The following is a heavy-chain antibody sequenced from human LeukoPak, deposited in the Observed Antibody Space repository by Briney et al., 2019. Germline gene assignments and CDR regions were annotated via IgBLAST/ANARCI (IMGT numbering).Heavy chain of an antibody. D-gene: IGHD5-24*01. CDR1: GFTFSSYA. J-gene: IGHJ4*02. CDR2: ISGSGGST. Sequence: PGGSLRLSCAASGFTFSSYAMSWVRQAPGKGLEWVSAISGSGGSTYYADSVKGRFTISRDNSKNTLYLQMNSLRAEDTAVYYCAKDRISRDGYNLVDYWGQGTLVTVSS. CDR3: AKDRISRDGYNLVDY. V-gene: IGHV3-23*01.